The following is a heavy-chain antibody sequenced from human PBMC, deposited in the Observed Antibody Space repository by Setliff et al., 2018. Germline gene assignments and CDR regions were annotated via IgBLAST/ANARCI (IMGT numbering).Heavy chain of an antibody. D-gene: IGHD3-3*01. CDR2: ISAYNGYT. V-gene: IGHV1-18*01. CDR3: ARDTYIGDFWSGYYIQGRFDP. Sequence: ASVKVSCKASGYTFTSYGISWVRQAPGQGLEWMGWISAYNGYTNYAQKLQGRVTMTTDTSTSTAYMELRSLRSDDTAVYYCARDTYIGDFWSGYYIQGRFDPWGQGTLVTVSS. J-gene: IGHJ5*02. CDR1: GYTFTSYG.